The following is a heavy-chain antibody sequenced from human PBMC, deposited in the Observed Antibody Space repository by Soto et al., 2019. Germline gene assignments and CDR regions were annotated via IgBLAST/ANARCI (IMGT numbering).Heavy chain of an antibody. Sequence: SXTLSLTCAISVYSVSSNSVAWNWIIQSPSRGLEWLGRTYYRSKWYNAYSVSVKSRITINQDTSKNQFSLQLKSVTPEDTAVYYFVRDTGSRSGWYGIWGQGTQVTVSS. CDR3: VRDTGSRSGWYGI. D-gene: IGHD6-19*01. V-gene: IGHV6-1*01. CDR2: TYYRSKWYN. J-gene: IGHJ4*02. CDR1: VYSVSSNSVA.